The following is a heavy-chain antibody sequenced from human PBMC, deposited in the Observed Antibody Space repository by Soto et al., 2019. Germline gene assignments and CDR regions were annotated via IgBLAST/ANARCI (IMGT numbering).Heavy chain of an antibody. CDR3: ARDITPTTPTVTHTWFDP. D-gene: IGHD4-4*01. CDR1: GYTFTSYY. CDR2: INPSGGST. V-gene: IGHV1-46*01. Sequence: QVQLVQSGAEVKKPGASVKVSCKASGYTFTSYYMHWVRQAPGQWLEWMGIINPSGGSTSYAQKFQGRVTMTRDTSMSTVYMELSSLRSEDTAVYYCARDITPTTPTVTHTWFDPWGQGTLVTVSS. J-gene: IGHJ5*02.